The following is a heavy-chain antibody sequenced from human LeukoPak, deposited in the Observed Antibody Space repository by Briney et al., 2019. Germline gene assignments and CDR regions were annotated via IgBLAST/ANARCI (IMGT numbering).Heavy chain of an antibody. CDR1: GYTFTGYY. V-gene: IGHV1-2*02. J-gene: IGHJ4*02. CDR2: INPNSGGT. CDR3: ARASDYYDSSGYYDY. Sequence: ASVKVSCKASGYTFTGYYMHWVRQAPGQGLEWMGWINPNSGGTNYAQKFQGRVTMTRDTSISTAYMELCRLRSDDTAVYYCARASDYYDSSGYYDYWGQGTLVTVSS. D-gene: IGHD3-22*01.